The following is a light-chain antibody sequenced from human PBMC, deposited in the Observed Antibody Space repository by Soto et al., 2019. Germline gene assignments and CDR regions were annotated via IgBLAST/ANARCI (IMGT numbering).Light chain of an antibody. Sequence: AIQLTQSPSSLSASVGDRVTITCRASQGISSALAWYQQKPGKAPKLLIYDASSLESGVPSRFSGSGSGTDFTLPISSLQHEDFATYYCQQFNNYPFTFGPGTKVDIK. V-gene: IGKV1D-13*01. J-gene: IGKJ3*01. CDR2: DAS. CDR1: QGISSA. CDR3: QQFNNYPFT.